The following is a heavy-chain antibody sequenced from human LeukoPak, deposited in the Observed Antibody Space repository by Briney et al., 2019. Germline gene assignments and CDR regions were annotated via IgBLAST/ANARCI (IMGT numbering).Heavy chain of an antibody. Sequence: GGSLRLSCAASGFTFSIYAMSWVRQAPGKGLEWVSAISGSGGTAYYADSVKGRFTISRDNSKNTLYLQMNSLRAEDTAVYYCARDDVRAASSPLNFEYWGQGTLVTVSS. CDR2: ISGSGGTA. D-gene: IGHD6-13*01. V-gene: IGHV3-23*01. CDR1: GFTFSIYA. CDR3: ARDDVRAASSPLNFEY. J-gene: IGHJ4*02.